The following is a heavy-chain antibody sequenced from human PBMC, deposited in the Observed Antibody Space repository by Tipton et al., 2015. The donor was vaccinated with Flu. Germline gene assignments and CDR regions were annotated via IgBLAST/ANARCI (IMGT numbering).Heavy chain of an antibody. CDR2: IYHSGTI. V-gene: IGHV4-30-2*01. CDR3: ARLSSNWYHQLDN. Sequence: LRLSCTVSGGSITSGGYSWTWIRQPPGKGLEWIGYIYHSGTIYYNPSLQSRLTISVDRSKNQFSLKLTSVTAADTAVYYCARLSSNWYHQLDNWGQGTLVTVSS. CDR1: GGSITSGGYS. D-gene: IGHD6-13*01. J-gene: IGHJ4*02.